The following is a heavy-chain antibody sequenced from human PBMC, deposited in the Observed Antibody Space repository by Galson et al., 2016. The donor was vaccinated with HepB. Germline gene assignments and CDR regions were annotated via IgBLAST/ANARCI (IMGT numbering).Heavy chain of an antibody. J-gene: IGHJ4*02. CDR3: ATDFASIVLGRGISDFPFDY. CDR1: GYSFSSFW. V-gene: IGHV3-7*01. Sequence: SLRLSCAASGYSFSSFWMSWVRQAPGRGLEWVANINQDESQTYYVDSVMGRFTISRDKAKKSLYLQMNSLRAEYTAVYYCATDFASIVLGRGISDFPFDYWGQGTLVTVSS. CDR2: INQDESQT. D-gene: IGHD3-10*01.